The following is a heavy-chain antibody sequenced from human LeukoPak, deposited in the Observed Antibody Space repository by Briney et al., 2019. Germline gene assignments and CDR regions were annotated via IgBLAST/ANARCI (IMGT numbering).Heavy chain of an antibody. Sequence: SETLSLTCTVSGGSISSSSYYWGWIRQPPGKGLEWIGGIYYSGSTYYNPSLKSRVTISVDTSKNQFSLKLSSVTAADTAVYYCARHGMVRGQAPNWFDPWGQGTLVTVSS. CDR3: ARHGMVRGQAPNWFDP. V-gene: IGHV4-39*01. CDR2: IYYSGST. D-gene: IGHD3-10*01. J-gene: IGHJ5*02. CDR1: GGSISSSSYY.